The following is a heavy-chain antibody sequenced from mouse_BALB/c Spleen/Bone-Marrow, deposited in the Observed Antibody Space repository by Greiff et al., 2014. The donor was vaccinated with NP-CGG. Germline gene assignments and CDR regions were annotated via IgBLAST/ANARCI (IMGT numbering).Heavy chain of an antibody. CDR1: GFNIKDTY. CDR2: IDPANDNT. J-gene: IGHJ2*01. V-gene: IGHV14-3*02. CDR3: ASYVYGYYFDY. Sequence: EVKLQESGAELVKPGASVKLSCTASGFNIKDTYIHWVKQRPEQGLEWIGRIDPANDNTKYDPKFQGKATITADTSSCTAYLQLSSLTSEDTAVYYCASYVYGYYFDYWGQGTTLTVSS. D-gene: IGHD2-2*01.